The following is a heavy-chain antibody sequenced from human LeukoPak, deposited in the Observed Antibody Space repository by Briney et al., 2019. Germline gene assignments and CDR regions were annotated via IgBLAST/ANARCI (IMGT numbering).Heavy chain of an antibody. CDR2: ISYDGSNK. CDR3: ARGGDYDILTGTAADY. D-gene: IGHD3-9*01. V-gene: IGHV3-30*04. CDR1: GFTFSSYA. Sequence: GGSLRLSCAASGFTFSSYAMHWVRQAPGKGLEWVAVISYDGSNKYYADSVKGRFTISRDNSKNTLYLQMNSLRAEDTAVYYCARGGDYDILTGTAADYWGQGTLVTVSS. J-gene: IGHJ4*02.